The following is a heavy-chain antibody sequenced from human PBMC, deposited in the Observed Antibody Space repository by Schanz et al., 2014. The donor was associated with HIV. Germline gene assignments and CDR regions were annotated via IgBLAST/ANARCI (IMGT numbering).Heavy chain of an antibody. D-gene: IGHD1-7*01. Sequence: VQLVESGGGLVKPGGTLRLSCAASGFIFSDYFMTWIRQAPGKGLEWVSYISSSGSTIYYADSVKGRFTISRDNSKNALYLQMNSLKIEDTAVYYCTTDFKWNYPKYWGQGTLVTVSS. CDR2: ISSSGSTI. CDR3: TTDFKWNYPKY. CDR1: GFIFSDYF. J-gene: IGHJ4*02. V-gene: IGHV3-11*01.